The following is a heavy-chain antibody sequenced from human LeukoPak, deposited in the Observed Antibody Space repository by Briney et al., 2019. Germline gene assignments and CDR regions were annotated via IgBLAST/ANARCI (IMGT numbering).Heavy chain of an antibody. CDR1: GYTFSGYY. D-gene: IGHD4-17*01. V-gene: IGHV1-2*02. J-gene: IGHJ1*01. CDR3: ARPDYGDYALGGEYFQH. CDR2: INPKSGGT. Sequence: ASVKVSCKASGYTFSGYYMHWVRQAPGQGLEWMGWINPKSGGTNYAQKFQGRVTMTRDTSTSTVYMELSSLRSEDTAVYYCARPDYGDYALGGEYFQHWGQGTLVTVSS.